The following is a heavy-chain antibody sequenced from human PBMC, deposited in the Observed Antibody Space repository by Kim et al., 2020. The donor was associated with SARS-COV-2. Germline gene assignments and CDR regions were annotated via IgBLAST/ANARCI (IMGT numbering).Heavy chain of an antibody. CDR1: GFTFSIYT. CDR2: ISSSGSYI. Sequence: GGSLRLSCAASGFTFSIYTMNWVRQAPGKGLEWVSSISSSGSYIYYADSVKGRFTISRDNAKNSLYLQMNSLRAEDTAVYYCARDYYGDYYFDYWGQGTLVTVSS. V-gene: IGHV3-21*01. CDR3: ARDYYGDYYFDY. J-gene: IGHJ4*02. D-gene: IGHD4-17*01.